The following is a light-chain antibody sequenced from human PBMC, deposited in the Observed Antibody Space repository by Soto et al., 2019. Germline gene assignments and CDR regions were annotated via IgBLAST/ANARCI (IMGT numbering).Light chain of an antibody. J-gene: IGKJ1*01. CDR2: GAS. CDR3: LQYDDWHRT. CDR1: QSVSSN. Sequence: EIVLTQSPATLSLSPGERATLSCRASQSVSSNLAWYQQKPGQAPRLLIYGASNRATGVPARFSGSGSGTDFTLTISSLQSEDFAVYYCLQYDDWHRTFGQGTKVDIK. V-gene: IGKV3-15*01.